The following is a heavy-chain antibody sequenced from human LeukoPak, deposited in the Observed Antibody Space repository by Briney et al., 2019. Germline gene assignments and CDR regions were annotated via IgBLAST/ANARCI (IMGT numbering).Heavy chain of an antibody. D-gene: IGHD1-1*01. CDR3: ARTTSYYYYGMDV. Sequence: PSETLSLTCTVSGDSISGYYWSWIRQPPGKGLEWIGYIYYSGTTNYNPSLKSRVTISEDTSENQFSLRLSSVTAADTAVYYCARTTSYYYYGMDVCGHGTPVTVSS. V-gene: IGHV4-59*08. CDR1: GDSISGYY. J-gene: IGHJ6*02. CDR2: IYYSGTT.